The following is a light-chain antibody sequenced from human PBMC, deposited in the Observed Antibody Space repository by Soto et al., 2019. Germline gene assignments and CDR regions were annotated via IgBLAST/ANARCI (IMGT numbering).Light chain of an antibody. CDR2: AAS. J-gene: IGKJ3*01. Sequence: DIQMTQSPTSLSASVGDRVTITCRASQGIRNYVAWYQQIPGKAPKLLIYAASTWHSGVPSRFSGSGSGTDFTLTIDRLQPEDVAHYSGQEDNSCPVFGPGTKVEIK. CDR3: QEDNSCPV. CDR1: QGIRNY. V-gene: IGKV1-27*01.